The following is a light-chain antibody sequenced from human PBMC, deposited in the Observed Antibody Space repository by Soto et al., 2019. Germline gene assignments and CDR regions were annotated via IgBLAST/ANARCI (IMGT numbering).Light chain of an antibody. CDR3: CSYAATSTLV. CDR1: SSDVGSYNF. CDR2: EGS. Sequence: QSALTQPASVSGSPGQSITISCTGTSSDVGSYNFVSWYQRHPGKAPKLMIYEGSKRPSGVSNRFSGSKSGNTASLTISGLQAEDEADYYCCSYAATSTLVFGGGTQLTVL. V-gene: IGLV2-23*01. J-gene: IGLJ2*01.